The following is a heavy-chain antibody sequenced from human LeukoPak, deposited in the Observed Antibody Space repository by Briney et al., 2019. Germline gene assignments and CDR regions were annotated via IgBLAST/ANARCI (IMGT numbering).Heavy chain of an antibody. V-gene: IGHV3-74*01. Sequence: GGSLRLSCAASGFTFSSYSTNWVRQAPGKGLVWASRISSDGSSTTYADSVKGRFTISRDNAKNTLYLQMNSLRVEDTAVYYCARADSSWANDYWGQGTLVTVSS. CDR2: ISSDGSST. CDR3: ARADSSWANDY. J-gene: IGHJ4*02. CDR1: GFTFSSYS. D-gene: IGHD6-13*01.